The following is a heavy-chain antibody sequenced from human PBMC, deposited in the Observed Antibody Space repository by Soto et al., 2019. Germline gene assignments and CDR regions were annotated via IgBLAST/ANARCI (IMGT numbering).Heavy chain of an antibody. Sequence: QVQLVQSGAEVKKPGASVKVSCKASGYTFTSYYMHWVRQAPGQGLEWMGIINPSGGSTSYAQKFQGRVTMTRDTSTSTVYMELSSLRSEDTAVYYCARVRHIQLWLRRDYCGMDVWGQGTTVTVSS. CDR2: INPSGGST. J-gene: IGHJ6*02. V-gene: IGHV1-46*03. CDR3: ARVRHIQLWLRRDYCGMDV. CDR1: GYTFTSYY. D-gene: IGHD5-18*01.